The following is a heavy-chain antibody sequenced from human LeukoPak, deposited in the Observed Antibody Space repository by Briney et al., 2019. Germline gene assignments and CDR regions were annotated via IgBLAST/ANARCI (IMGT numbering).Heavy chain of an antibody. CDR2: ISDSGGST. V-gene: IGHV3-23*01. J-gene: IGHJ6*03. D-gene: IGHD2-2*02. CDR1: GFTFSSYA. Sequence: GGSLRLSCAASGFTFSSYAMSSVRQAPGKGLEWVSGISDSGGSTSYADSVKGRFTISRDNSKNTLHLQMNSLRAEDTAVYYCAKDQCSSTSCYTRDPSYYMDVWGKGTTVTVSS. CDR3: AKDQCSSTSCYTRDPSYYMDV.